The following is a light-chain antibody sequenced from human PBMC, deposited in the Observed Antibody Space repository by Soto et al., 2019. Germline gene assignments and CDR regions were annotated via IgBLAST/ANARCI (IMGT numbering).Light chain of an antibody. CDR1: QSISSY. CDR3: HHSYSTPRT. J-gene: IGKJ1*01. V-gene: IGKV1-39*01. CDR2: AAS. Sequence: DIQMTQSPSSLSASVGDRVTITCRASQSISSYLNWYQQKPGKAPKLLIYAASSLQSGVPSRFSSSGSGTDFTLTISSLQPEDFATYYCHHSYSTPRTFGPGTKVEI.